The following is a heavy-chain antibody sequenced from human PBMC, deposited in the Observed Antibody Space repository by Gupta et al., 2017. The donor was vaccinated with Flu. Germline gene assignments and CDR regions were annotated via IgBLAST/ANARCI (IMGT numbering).Heavy chain of an antibody. V-gene: IGHV1-69*02. CDR3: AITGRWLQLETLSTEDATDY. CDR1: GGTFSRYS. Sequence: QVQLVQSGAEVKKPGSPVKVSCKASGGTFSRYSISWVRQAPGQGLGWVGRIIPIFKITNYAQNFQGRVTITADKSTTTAYMELSSLGSEDTALYYCAITGRWLQLETLSTEDATDYGGQGTLVTVSS. J-gene: IGHJ4*02. D-gene: IGHD5-24*01. CDR2: IIPIFKIT.